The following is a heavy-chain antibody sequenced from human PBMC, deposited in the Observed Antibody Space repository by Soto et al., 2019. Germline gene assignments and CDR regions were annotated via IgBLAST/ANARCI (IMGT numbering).Heavy chain of an antibody. J-gene: IGHJ4*02. CDR3: APRADYCSGGSCYQIFDY. D-gene: IGHD2-15*01. V-gene: IGHV1-24*01. CDR2: FDPEDGET. CDR1: GYTLTELS. Sequence: ASVKVSCKVSGYTLTELSMHWVRQAPGKGLEWMGGFDPEDGETIYAQKFQGRVTMTEDTSTDTAYMELSSLRSEDTAVYYCAPRADYCSGGSCYQIFDYWGQGTLVTVSS.